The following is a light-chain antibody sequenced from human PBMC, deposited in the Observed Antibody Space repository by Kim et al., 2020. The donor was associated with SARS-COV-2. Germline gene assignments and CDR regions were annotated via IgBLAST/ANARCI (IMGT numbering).Light chain of an antibody. V-gene: IGLV6-57*01. Sequence: NFILTQPHSVSGSPGKTVTISCTRSSGSIASNYVQWYQQRPGSSPTTVIYGDDQRPSGVPDRFSGSIDTSSNSASLTISGLKTEDEADYYCQSYDSSNPWVFGGGTQLTVL. J-gene: IGLJ3*02. CDR3: QSYDSSNPWV. CDR2: GDD. CDR1: SGSIASNY.